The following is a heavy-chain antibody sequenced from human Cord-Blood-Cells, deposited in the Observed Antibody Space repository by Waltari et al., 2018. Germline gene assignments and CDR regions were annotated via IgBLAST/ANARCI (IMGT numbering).Heavy chain of an antibody. V-gene: IGHV4-34*01. D-gene: IGHD2-21*02. CDR1: GGSFSGYY. Sequence: QVQLQQWGAGLWKPSETLSLTCAVYGGSFSGYYWSWIRQPPGKGLEWIGEINHSGSTNYNPSLKSRVTISVDTSKNQFSLKLSSVTAADTAVYYCARVVVTAIPDYWGQGTLVTVSS. CDR2: INHSGST. J-gene: IGHJ4*02. CDR3: ARVVVTAIPDY.